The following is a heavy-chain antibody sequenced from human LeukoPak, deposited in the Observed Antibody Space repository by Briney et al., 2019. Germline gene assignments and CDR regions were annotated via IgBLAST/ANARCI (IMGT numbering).Heavy chain of an antibody. CDR3: ARELLPRDY. CDR1: GGSFSGYY. CDR2: INHSGST. J-gene: IGHJ4*02. D-gene: IGHD1-26*01. Sequence: SETLSLTCAVYGGSFSGYYWSWIRQPPGKGLEWIGEINHSGSTNYNPSLKSRVTISVDTSKNQFSLKLSSVIAGDTAVYYCARELLPRDYWGQGILVTVSS. V-gene: IGHV4-34*01.